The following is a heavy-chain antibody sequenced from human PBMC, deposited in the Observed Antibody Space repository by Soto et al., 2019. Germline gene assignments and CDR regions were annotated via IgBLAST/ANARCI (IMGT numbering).Heavy chain of an antibody. CDR3: ARDLSRDYYDSSGHQNS. J-gene: IGHJ1*01. Sequence: AASVKVSCKASVYTFTSYGISWVRQAPGQGLEWMGWISAYNGNTNYAQKLQGRVTMTTDTSTSTAYMELRSLRSDDTAVYYCARDLSRDYYDSSGHQNSWGQGTMDTVSS. D-gene: IGHD3-22*01. V-gene: IGHV1-18*01. CDR2: ISAYNGNT. CDR1: VYTFTSYG.